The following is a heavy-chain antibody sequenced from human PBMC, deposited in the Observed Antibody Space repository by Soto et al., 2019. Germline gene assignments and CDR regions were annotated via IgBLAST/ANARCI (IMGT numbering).Heavy chain of an antibody. CDR1: GFTFSSYT. CDR3: AKAWGIDY. V-gene: IGHV3-23*01. D-gene: IGHD7-27*01. CDR2: ISGSGSST. Sequence: GGSLRLSCATSGFTFSSYTMSWVRQAPGKGLEWVSTISGSGSSTYSADSVKGRFTISRDNSKNTLYLQMNSLRVEDTAIYYCAKAWGIDYWGQGTLVTVSS. J-gene: IGHJ4*02.